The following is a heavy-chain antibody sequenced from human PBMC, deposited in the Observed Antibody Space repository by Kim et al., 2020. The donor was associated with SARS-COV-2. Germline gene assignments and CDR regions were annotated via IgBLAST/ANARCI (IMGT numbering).Heavy chain of an antibody. CDR1: GGSFSGYY. V-gene: IGHV4-34*01. CDR3: ARVRGTDYCSGGSCYDDY. CDR2: INHSGST. D-gene: IGHD2-15*01. J-gene: IGHJ4*02. Sequence: SETLSLTCAVYGGSFSGYYWSWIRQPPGKGLEWIGEINHSGSTNYNPSLKSRVTISVDTSKNQFSLKLSSVTAADTAVYYCARVRGTDYCSGGSCYDDYWGQGTLVTVSS.